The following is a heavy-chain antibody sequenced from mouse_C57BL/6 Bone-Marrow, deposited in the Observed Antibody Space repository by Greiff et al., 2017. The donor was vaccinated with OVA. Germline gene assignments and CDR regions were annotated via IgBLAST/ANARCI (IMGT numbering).Heavy chain of an antibody. CDR3: ARRDCYSAWFAY. CDR1: GYTFTNYW. J-gene: IGHJ3*01. D-gene: IGHD1-1*01. V-gene: IGHV1-63*01. CDR2: IYPGGGYT. Sequence: QVQLKESGAELVRPGTSVKMSCKASGYTFTNYWIGWAKQRPGHGLEWIGDIYPGGGYTNYNEKFKGKATLTADKSSSTAYMQFSSLTSEDSAIYYCARRDCYSAWFAYWGQGTLVTVSA.